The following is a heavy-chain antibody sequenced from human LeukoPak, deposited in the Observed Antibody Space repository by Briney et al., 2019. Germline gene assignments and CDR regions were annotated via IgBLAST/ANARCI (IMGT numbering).Heavy chain of an antibody. Sequence: GRSLRLSCAPPGFTLSDYYMSWIRQAPGEGLGWVSYISSSGSTIYYADSVKGRFTISRDNAKNSLYLQINSLRAEDTAVYYCARAFSSGSPFDYWGQGTLVTVSS. CDR3: ARAFSSGSPFDY. CDR2: ISSSGSTI. D-gene: IGHD6-19*01. J-gene: IGHJ4*02. V-gene: IGHV3-11*01. CDR1: GFTLSDYY.